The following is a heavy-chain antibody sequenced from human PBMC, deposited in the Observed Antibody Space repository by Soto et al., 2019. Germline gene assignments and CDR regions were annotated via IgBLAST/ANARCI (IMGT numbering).Heavy chain of an antibody. CDR3: AKARSGYSYAYNFDY. D-gene: IGHD5-18*01. CDR1: GFTFRNYA. J-gene: IGHJ4*02. V-gene: IGHV3-23*01. Sequence: VGSLRLSCVASGFTFRNYALTWVRQAPGKGLEWVSSISGGAGSAYYADSVKGRFTISRDNSMNTLYLQMTSLRAEDSALYYCAKARSGYSYAYNFDYWGQGALVTVSS. CDR2: ISGGAGSA.